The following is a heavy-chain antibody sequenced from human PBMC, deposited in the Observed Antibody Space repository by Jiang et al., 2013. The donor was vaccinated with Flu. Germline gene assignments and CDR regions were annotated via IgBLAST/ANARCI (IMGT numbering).Heavy chain of an antibody. J-gene: IGHJ4*02. Sequence: VRQMPGKGLEWMGIIYPGDSDTRYSPSFQGQVTISADKSISTAYLQWSSLKASDTAMYYCARLSGQSSWSDYWGQGTLVTVSS. D-gene: IGHD6-13*01. CDR3: ARLSGQSSWSDY. V-gene: IGHV5-51*01. CDR2: IYPGDSDT.